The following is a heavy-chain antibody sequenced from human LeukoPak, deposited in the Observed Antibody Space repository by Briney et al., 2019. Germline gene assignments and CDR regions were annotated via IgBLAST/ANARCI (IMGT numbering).Heavy chain of an antibody. Sequence: SETLSLTCTVSGGSISSSSYYWGWIRQPPGKGLEWIGSIYYSGSTYYNPSLKSRVTISVDTSKNQFSPKLSSVTAADTAVYYCARIVDTAMVIDYWGQGTLVTVSS. CDR2: IYYSGST. J-gene: IGHJ4*02. CDR3: ARIVDTAMVIDY. CDR1: GGSISSSSYY. D-gene: IGHD5-18*01. V-gene: IGHV4-39*07.